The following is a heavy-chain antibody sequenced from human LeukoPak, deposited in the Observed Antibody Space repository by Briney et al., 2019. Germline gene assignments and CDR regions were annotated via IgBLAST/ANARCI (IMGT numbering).Heavy chain of an antibody. CDR3: SRESGAFCRFGC. CDR2: VSLAGQT. D-gene: IGHD3-9*01. CDR1: GGSISNTNC. V-gene: IGHV4-4*02. J-gene: IGHJ4*02. Sequence: PSETPSLTCDVSGGSISNTNCWSWVRQPPGQGLEGYGEVSLAGQTNYNPSLNGRVTMSLDESTNQLSLKLTSVTAAYKGMYYCSRESGAFCRFGCWGEGTLV.